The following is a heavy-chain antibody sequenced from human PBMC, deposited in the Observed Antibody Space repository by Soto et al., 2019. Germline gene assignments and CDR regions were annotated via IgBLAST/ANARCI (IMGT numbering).Heavy chain of an antibody. D-gene: IGHD6-19*01. V-gene: IGHV3-30*18. J-gene: IGHJ6*02. CDR2: ISYDGSNK. CDR1: GFTFSSYG. Sequence: QVQLVESGGGVVQPGRSLRLSCAASGFTFSSYGMHWVRQAPGKGLEWVAVISYDGSNKYYADSVKGRFTISRDNSKNTLYLQMSSLRAEDTAVYYSVKYGSSGWPYYYGMDVWGQGTTVTVSS. CDR3: VKYGSSGWPYYYGMDV.